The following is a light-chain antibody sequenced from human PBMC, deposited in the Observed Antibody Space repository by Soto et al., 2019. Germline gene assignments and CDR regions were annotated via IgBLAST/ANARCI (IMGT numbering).Light chain of an antibody. Sequence: ELVLTQSPGTLSVSPGERATLSCRASQSISSNLAWYQQKPGQAPRLLMFRTSSRATGIAPRFRGSGSGTDFTLTISSVEPEDFAVYICQQRSNWPPTFGQGTRLEIK. CDR2: RTS. CDR3: QQRSNWPPT. CDR1: QSISSN. J-gene: IGKJ5*01. V-gene: IGKV3-11*01.